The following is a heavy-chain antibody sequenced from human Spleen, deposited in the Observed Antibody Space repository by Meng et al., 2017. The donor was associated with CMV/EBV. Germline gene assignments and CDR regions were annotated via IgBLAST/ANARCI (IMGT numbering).Heavy chain of an antibody. CDR1: GYSFSGYY. CDR2: INPKSGGT. V-gene: IGHV1-2*02. Sequence: ASVKVSCKTSGYSFSGYYIHWVRQAPGQGLEWMGWINPKSGGTYSAQKFQGRVTMTRDTSISTAYMELSRLRSDDTAVYYCARSRGRIVAAPNHYGLDVWGQGTTVTVSS. CDR3: ARSRGRIVAAPNHYGLDV. J-gene: IGHJ6*02. D-gene: IGHD2-15*01.